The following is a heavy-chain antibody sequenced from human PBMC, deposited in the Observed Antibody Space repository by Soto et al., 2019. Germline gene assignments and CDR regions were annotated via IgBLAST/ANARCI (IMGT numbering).Heavy chain of an antibody. V-gene: IGHV3-15*07. Sequence: PGGSLRLSCAASGFTFSNAWMNWVRQAPGKGLEWVGRIKSKTDGGTTDYAAPVKGRFTISRDDSKNTLYLQMNSLKTEDTAMYYCTTGPGNYRDGYNPDYYYGMDVWGQGTTVTVSS. CDR2: IKSKTDGGTT. CDR1: GFTFSNAW. D-gene: IGHD4-4*01. J-gene: IGHJ6*02. CDR3: TTGPGNYRDGYNPDYYYGMDV.